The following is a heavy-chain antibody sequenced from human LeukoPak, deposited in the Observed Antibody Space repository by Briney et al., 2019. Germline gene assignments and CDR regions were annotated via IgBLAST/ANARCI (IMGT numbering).Heavy chain of an antibody. CDR1: GYTFTGYY. D-gene: IGHD2-2*01. J-gene: IGHJ4*02. CDR3: ARDQSGSTSCPGH. V-gene: IGHV1-2*02. Sequence: VASVKVSCKASGYTFTGYYMHWVRQAPGQGLEWMGWINPNSGGTNYAQKFQGRVTMTRDTSTSTVYMELSSLRSEDTAVYYCARDQSGSTSCPGHWGQGTLVTVSS. CDR2: INPNSGGT.